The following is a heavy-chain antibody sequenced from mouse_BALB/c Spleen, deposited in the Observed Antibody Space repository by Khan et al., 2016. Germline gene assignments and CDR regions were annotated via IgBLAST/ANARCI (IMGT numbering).Heavy chain of an antibody. Sequence: EVKLLESGGGLVQPRGSLKLSCAASGFDFSRYWMSWVRQAPGKGLEWIGEINPDSSTINYTPSLKDKFIISRDNAKNTLYLQMSKVRSEDTALYYCARLHYYGRFAYWGQGTLVTVSA. J-gene: IGHJ3*01. V-gene: IGHV4-1*02. CDR2: INPDSSTI. CDR1: GFDFSRYW. CDR3: ARLHYYGRFAY. D-gene: IGHD1-2*01.